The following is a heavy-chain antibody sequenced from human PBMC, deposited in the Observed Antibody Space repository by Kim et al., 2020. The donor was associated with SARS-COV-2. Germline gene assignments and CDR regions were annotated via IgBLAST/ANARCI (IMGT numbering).Heavy chain of an antibody. V-gene: IGHV3-21*01. Sequence: YADSVKGRFTISRDNAKNSLYLQMNSLRAEDMAVYYCARDKKSTVTTIGYWGQGTLVTVSS. J-gene: IGHJ4*02. D-gene: IGHD4-17*01. CDR3: ARDKKSTVTTIGY.